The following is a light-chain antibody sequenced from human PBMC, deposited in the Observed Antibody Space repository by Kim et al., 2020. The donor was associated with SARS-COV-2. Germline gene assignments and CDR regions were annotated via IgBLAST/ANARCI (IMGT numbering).Light chain of an antibody. Sequence: SVSPGQTASITCAGDKLGDKYACWYQQKPGRSPVLDIYQDSKRPSEIPERFSGSISGNTASLTISGTQAMDEADYYCQAWDSGTVLFGGGTQLTVL. CDR3: QAWDSGTVL. CDR1: KLGDKY. CDR2: QDS. V-gene: IGLV3-1*01. J-gene: IGLJ2*01.